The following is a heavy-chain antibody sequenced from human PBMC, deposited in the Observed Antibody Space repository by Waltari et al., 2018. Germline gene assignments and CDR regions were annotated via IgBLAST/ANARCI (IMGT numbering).Heavy chain of an antibody. D-gene: IGHD4-17*01. CDR2: INHSGST. Sequence: QVQLQQWGAGRLKPSETLSLTCAVYGGSFSGYYWSWTRQPPGKGLEWIGEINHSGSTNYNPSLKSRVTISVDTSKNQFSLKLSSVTAADTAVYYCARHVRYGDKLDYWGQGTLVTVSS. V-gene: IGHV4-34*01. J-gene: IGHJ4*02. CDR3: ARHVRYGDKLDY. CDR1: GGSFSGYY.